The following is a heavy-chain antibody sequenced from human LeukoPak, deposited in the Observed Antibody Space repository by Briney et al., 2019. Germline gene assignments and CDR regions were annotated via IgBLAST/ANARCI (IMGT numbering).Heavy chain of an antibody. CDR2: IYYSGST. J-gene: IGHJ3*02. Sequence: SETLSLTCTVSGGSISSGGYYWSWIRQHPGKGLEWIGYIYYSGSTYYNPSLKSRVTISVDTSKNQFSLKLSSVTAADTAVYCCASGYCSGGSCLSTIWGQGTMVTVSS. D-gene: IGHD2-15*01. CDR3: ASGYCSGGSCLSTI. CDR1: GGSISSGGYY. V-gene: IGHV4-31*03.